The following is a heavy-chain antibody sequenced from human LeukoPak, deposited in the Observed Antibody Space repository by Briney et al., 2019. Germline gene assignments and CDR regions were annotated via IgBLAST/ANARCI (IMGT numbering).Heavy chain of an antibody. J-gene: IGHJ4*02. D-gene: IGHD2-2*01. V-gene: IGHV3-74*01. CDR3: TRRTSVVPFDY. CDR1: GFTFSTYW. CDR2: INTDGTST. Sequence: PGGSLRLSCVASGFTFSTYWMHWVRQAPGKGLVWVSRINTDGTSTTYADSVKGRFIISRDNAKNTLYLQMNSLRAEDTAVYYCTRRTSVVPFDYWGQGTLVTVSS.